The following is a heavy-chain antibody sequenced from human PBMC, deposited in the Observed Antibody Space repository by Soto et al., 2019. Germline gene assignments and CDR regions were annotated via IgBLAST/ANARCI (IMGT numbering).Heavy chain of an antibody. J-gene: IGHJ6*02. Sequence: SLKVSCKAAGFTFTSCAVQWVRQARGQRLEWIGWIVVGSGNTNYAQKFQERVTITRDMSTSTAYMELSSLRSEDTAVYYCAAAVGTMVRGVIDIYYYYYGMDVWG. CDR1: GFTFTSCA. V-gene: IGHV1-58*01. D-gene: IGHD3-10*01. CDR3: AAAVGTMVRGVIDIYYYYYGMDV. CDR2: IVVGSGNT.